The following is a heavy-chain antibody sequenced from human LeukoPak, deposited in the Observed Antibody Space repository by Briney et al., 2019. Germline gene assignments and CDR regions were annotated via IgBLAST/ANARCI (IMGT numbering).Heavy chain of an antibody. CDR2: IKQDGSEK. J-gene: IGHJ4*02. CDR1: GFTSSSYW. V-gene: IGHV3-7*03. Sequence: PGGSLRLSCAVSGFTSSSYWMSWVRQAPGKGLEWVANIKQDGSEKYYVDSVKGRFTISRDNAKNSLYLHMNSLRAEDTAVYYCARAPYCIGGSCRFDYWGQGTLVTVSS. D-gene: IGHD2-15*01. CDR3: ARAPYCIGGSCRFDY.